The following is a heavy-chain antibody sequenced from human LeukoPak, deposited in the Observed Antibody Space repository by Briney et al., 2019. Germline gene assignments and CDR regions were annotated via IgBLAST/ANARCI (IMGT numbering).Heavy chain of an antibody. J-gene: IGHJ4*02. CDR2: ISASGST. Sequence: GGSLRLSCAASGFPLTNYAISWVRQAPGKGGEWVSAISASGSTYYADSVKGHFTISRDNSRNTLYLQMNSLRAEDTAVYYCARSGVAATPRTSDCWGQGTLVTVSS. V-gene: IGHV3-23*01. CDR3: ARSGVAATPRTSDC. CDR1: GFPLTNYA. D-gene: IGHD2-15*01.